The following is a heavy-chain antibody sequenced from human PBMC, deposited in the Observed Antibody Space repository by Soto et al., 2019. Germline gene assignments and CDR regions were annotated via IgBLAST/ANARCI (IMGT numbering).Heavy chain of an antibody. CDR3: ARESFCSGGSCYSYAFDY. D-gene: IGHD2-15*01. Sequence: QVQLQESGPGLVKPSQTLSLTCTVSGGSISSGGYYWSWIRQHPGKGLEWIGYIYYSGSTYYNPSLNCLVTISVETSKNQFYLKLSSVTAADTAVYYGARESFCSGGSCYSYAFDYWGQGTLVTVS. CDR1: GGSISSGGYY. V-gene: IGHV4-31*01. CDR2: IYYSGST. J-gene: IGHJ4*02.